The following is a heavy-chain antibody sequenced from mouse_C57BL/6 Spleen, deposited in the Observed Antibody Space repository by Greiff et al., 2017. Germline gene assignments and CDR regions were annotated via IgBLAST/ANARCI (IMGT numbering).Heavy chain of an antibody. V-gene: IGHV1-37*01. CDR1: GYSFTGYF. J-gene: IGHJ4*01. Sequence: VQLQQSGPELVKPGASVKISCKASGYSFTGYFMNWVKQSHGKSLEWIGRINPYNGDTFYNQKFKGKATLTVDKSSSTAYMELLSLTSEDCAVXYCARERVIYYDYDGGEYYAMDDWGQGTSVTVSS. CDR2: INPYNGDT. CDR3: ARERVIYYDYDGGEYYAMDD. D-gene: IGHD2-4*01.